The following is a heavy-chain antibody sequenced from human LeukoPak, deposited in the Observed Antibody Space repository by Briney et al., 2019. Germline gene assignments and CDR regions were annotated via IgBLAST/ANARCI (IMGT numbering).Heavy chain of an antibody. J-gene: IGHJ4*02. D-gene: IGHD3-16*01. V-gene: IGHV3-7*01. CDR2: INPDGSGK. CDR1: GFTLSTYW. Sequence: GGSLRLSCEASGFTLSTYWMNWVRQVPGKGLDWVANINPDGSGKRYVDSVKGRFTIARDNADNSLSLQMNSLRAEDTAVYYCASWGAGGNSWGQGTLVPSPQ. CDR3: ASWGAGGNS.